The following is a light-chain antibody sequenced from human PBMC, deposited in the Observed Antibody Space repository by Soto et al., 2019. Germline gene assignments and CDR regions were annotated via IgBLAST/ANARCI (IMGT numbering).Light chain of an antibody. CDR3: QQYNNWPPLT. V-gene: IGKV3-15*01. J-gene: IGKJ4*01. Sequence: EIVMTQSPATLSVSPGERATISCRASQSVSSNLAWYQQKPGQAPRLLIYGASTRATGIPARFSGSGSGTEFTLPISSLQSEDFAVYYCQQYNNWPPLTFGGGTKVEIK. CDR1: QSVSSN. CDR2: GAS.